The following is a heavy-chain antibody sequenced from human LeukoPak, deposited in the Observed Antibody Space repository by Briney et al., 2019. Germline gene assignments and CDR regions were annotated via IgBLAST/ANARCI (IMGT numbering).Heavy chain of an antibody. CDR3: ASQYDFWSGYYGH. V-gene: IGHV1-69*05. CDR1: GGTFSSYA. CDR2: IIPIFGTA. J-gene: IGHJ4*02. D-gene: IGHD3-3*01. Sequence: GASVKVSCKASGGTFSSYAISWVRQAPGQGLEWMGGIIPIFGTANYAQKFQGRVTITTDESTSTAYVELSSLRSEDTAVYYCASQYDFWSGYYGHWGQGTLVTVSS.